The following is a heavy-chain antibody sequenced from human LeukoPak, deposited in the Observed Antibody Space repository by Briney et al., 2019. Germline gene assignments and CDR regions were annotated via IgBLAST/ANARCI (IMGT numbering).Heavy chain of an antibody. Sequence: ASVKVSCKASGDIFTGYYMQWVRQAPGQGLEWMGWINHTSGGTKYAQKFQGRVTMTRDTSISTAYMELNTLRSDDTAMYYCARAAGDYGDYDYFYYMDVWGKGTTVTISS. V-gene: IGHV1-2*02. CDR3: ARAAGDYGDYDYFYYMDV. J-gene: IGHJ6*03. CDR1: GDIFTGYY. D-gene: IGHD4-17*01. CDR2: INHTSGGT.